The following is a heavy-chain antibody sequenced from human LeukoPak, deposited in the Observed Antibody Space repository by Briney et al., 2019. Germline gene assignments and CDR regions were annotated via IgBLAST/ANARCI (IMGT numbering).Heavy chain of an antibody. CDR2: INHSGST. D-gene: IGHD6-6*01. CDR1: GGSFSGYY. CDR3: ARVGGAARLIDY. Sequence: SETLSLTCAVYGGSFSGYYWSWIRQPPGKGLEWIGEINHSGSTNYNPSLKSRVTISVDTSKNQFSLKLSSVTAVDTAVYYCARVGGAARLIDYWGQGTLVTVSS. J-gene: IGHJ4*02. V-gene: IGHV4-34*01.